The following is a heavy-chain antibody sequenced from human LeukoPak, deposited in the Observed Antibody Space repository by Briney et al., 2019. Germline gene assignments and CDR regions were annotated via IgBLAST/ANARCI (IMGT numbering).Heavy chain of an antibody. J-gene: IGHJ6*03. D-gene: IGHD5-24*01. CDR2: ISAYNDNT. CDR1: GYIFSSYG. Sequence: GASVTVSCRASGYIFSSYGISWVRRAPGQGVEGMGWISAYNDNTHYAQTFQGRVTMTRDTSTSTAYMELRSLRSDDTALYYCARVRGDVERYHYYYMDLWGEGSTVTVSS. V-gene: IGHV1-18*01. CDR3: ARVRGDVERYHYYYMDL.